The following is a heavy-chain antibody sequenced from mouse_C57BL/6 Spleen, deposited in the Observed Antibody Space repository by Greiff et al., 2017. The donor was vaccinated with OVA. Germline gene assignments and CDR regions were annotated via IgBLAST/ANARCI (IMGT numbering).Heavy chain of an antibody. D-gene: IGHD2-3*01. J-gene: IGHJ4*01. V-gene: IGHV1-64*01. CDR1: GYTFTSYW. Sequence: QVQLQQPGAELVKPGASVKLSCKASGYTFTSYWMHWVKQRPGQGLEWIGMIHPNSGSTNYNEKFKSKATLTVDKSSSTAYMQLSSLTSEDSAVYYCARGWLLPDYAMDYWGQGTSVTVSS. CDR2: IHPNSGST. CDR3: ARGWLLPDYAMDY.